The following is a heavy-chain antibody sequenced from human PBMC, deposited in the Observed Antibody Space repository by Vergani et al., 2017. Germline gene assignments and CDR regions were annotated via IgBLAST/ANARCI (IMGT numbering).Heavy chain of an antibody. D-gene: IGHD2-2*02. V-gene: IGHV1-69*06. CDR2: IIPIFGTA. Sequence: QVQLVQSGAEVKKPGSSVKVSCKASGGTFSSYAISWVRQAPGQGLEWMGGIIPIFGTANYAQKFQGRVTITADKSTSTAYMELSSLRSEDTAVYYCARSPYQPLLYDNLDAFDIWGQGTMVTVSS. CDR3: ARSPYQPLLYDNLDAFDI. J-gene: IGHJ3*02. CDR1: GGTFSSYA.